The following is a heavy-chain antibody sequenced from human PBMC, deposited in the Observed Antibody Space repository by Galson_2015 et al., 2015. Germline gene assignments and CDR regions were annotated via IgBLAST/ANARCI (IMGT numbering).Heavy chain of an antibody. D-gene: IGHD3-22*01. CDR3: ARTSSYYYDSARLDY. J-gene: IGHJ4*02. CDR1: GFTVSSNY. CDR2: IYSGGST. V-gene: IGHV3-66*02. Sequence: SLRLSCAASGFTVSSNYMSWVRQAPGKGLEWVSVIYSGGSTCYADSVKGRFTISRDNSKNTLYLQMNSLRAEDTAVYYCARTSSYYYDSARLDYWGQGTLVTVSS.